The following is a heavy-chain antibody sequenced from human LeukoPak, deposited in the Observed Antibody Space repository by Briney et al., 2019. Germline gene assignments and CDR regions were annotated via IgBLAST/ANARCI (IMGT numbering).Heavy chain of an antibody. J-gene: IGHJ4*02. CDR1: GFTVSSNY. CDR2: VTGSGGST. D-gene: IGHD3-16*02. CDR3: AKTYYDYVWGSYRLYYFDY. V-gene: IGHV3-23*01. Sequence: PGGSLRLSCAASGFTVSSNYMSWVRQAPGKGLEWVSGVTGSGGSTYYADSVKGRFTISRDNSKNTVSLQMNSLRAEDTAVYYCAKTYYDYVWGSYRLYYFDYWGQGTLVTVSS.